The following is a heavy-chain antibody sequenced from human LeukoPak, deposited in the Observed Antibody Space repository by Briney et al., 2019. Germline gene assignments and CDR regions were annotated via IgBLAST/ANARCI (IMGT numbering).Heavy chain of an antibody. CDR2: INHSGST. CDR1: GGSFSGYY. D-gene: IGHD3-22*01. J-gene: IGHJ4*02. Sequence: SETLSLTCAVYGGSFSGYYWSWIRQPPGKGLEWIGEINHSGSTNYNPSLKSRVTISVDTSKNQYSLKLSSVTAADTAVYYCARHETYYYDSSGYYISDYWGQGTLVTVSS. V-gene: IGHV4-34*01. CDR3: ARHETYYYDSSGYYISDY.